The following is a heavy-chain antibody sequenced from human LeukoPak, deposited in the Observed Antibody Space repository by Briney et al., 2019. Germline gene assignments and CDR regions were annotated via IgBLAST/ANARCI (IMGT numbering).Heavy chain of an antibody. CDR1: GYTFTGYY. CDR3: ARAINSWLLLDLDY. V-gene: IGHV1-2*02. Sequence: ASVKVSCKASGYTFTGYYMHWVRQAPGQGLEWMGWINPNSGGTNYAQKFQGRVTMTRDTSISTAYMDLSRLRSDDTAMYYCARAINSWLLLDLDYWGQGTLVTVSS. D-gene: IGHD3-22*01. J-gene: IGHJ4*02. CDR2: INPNSGGT.